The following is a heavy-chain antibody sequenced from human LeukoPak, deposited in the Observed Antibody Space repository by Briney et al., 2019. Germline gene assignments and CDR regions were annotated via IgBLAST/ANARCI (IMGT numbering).Heavy chain of an antibody. Sequence: GGPLRLSCAASGFTFSSYAMSWVRQAPGKGLEWVSAISGSGGSTYYADSVKGRFTISRDNSKNTLYLQMNSLRAEDTAVYYCAKAPVATISFDYWGQGTLVTVSS. CDR2: ISGSGGST. CDR1: GFTFSSYA. CDR3: AKAPVATISFDY. V-gene: IGHV3-23*01. J-gene: IGHJ4*02. D-gene: IGHD5-12*01.